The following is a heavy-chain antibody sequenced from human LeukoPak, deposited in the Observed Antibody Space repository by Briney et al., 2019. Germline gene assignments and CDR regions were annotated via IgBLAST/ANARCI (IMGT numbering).Heavy chain of an antibody. CDR2: IYPGDSDT. CDR3: ARRRGDPTPGYYYHMDV. V-gene: IGHV5-51*03. Sequence: KPGESLKISCKGSGYSFTSYWIGWVRQMPGKGLEWMGIIYPGDSDTRYSPSFQGQVTISADKSISTAYLQWSSLKASDTAMYYCARRRGDPTPGYYYHMDVSGKGTTVTVSS. J-gene: IGHJ6*03. CDR1: GYSFTSYW. D-gene: IGHD3-10*01.